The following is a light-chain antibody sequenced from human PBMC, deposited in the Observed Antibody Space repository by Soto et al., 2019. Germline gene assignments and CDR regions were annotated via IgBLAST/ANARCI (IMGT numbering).Light chain of an antibody. J-gene: IGLJ3*02. Sequence: QAVVTQEPSFSVSPGGTVTLTCGLSSGSVSTSYYPSWYQQTPGQAPRTLIYSTNTRSSGVPDRFSRSILGNKAALTITGAQADDESDYYCVLYMGSGIHWVFGGGTKVTVL. CDR2: STN. CDR1: SGSVSTSYY. CDR3: VLYMGSGIHWV. V-gene: IGLV8-61*01.